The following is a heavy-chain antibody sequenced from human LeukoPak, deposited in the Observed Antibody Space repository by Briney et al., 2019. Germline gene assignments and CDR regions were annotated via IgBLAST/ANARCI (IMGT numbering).Heavy chain of an antibody. D-gene: IGHD1-26*01. CDR2: ISGSGGAT. V-gene: IGHV3-23*01. J-gene: IGHJ4*02. CDR3: AKGIESSGSYYTSVDY. Sequence: PGGSLRLSCAASGFTFSNYAMSWVRQAPGKGLEWVSGISGSGGATYYADSVKGRFTISRDSSKNTLSLQMNSLRAEDTAVYYCAKGIESSGSYYTSVDYWGQGTLVTVSS. CDR1: GFTFSNYA.